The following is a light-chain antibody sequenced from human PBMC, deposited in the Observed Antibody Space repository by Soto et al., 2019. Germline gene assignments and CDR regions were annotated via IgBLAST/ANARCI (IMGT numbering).Light chain of an antibody. CDR3: QQYNNWPPWT. V-gene: IGKV3-15*01. Sequence: EIVMTQSPATLSGSPGERATLSCRASQSVSSNLAWYQQKPGQAPRLLIYGASTRATGIPARFSGSGSGTEFTLTISSLQSEDCAVYYFQQYNNWPPWTFGQGTKVEI. J-gene: IGKJ1*01. CDR1: QSVSSN. CDR2: GAS.